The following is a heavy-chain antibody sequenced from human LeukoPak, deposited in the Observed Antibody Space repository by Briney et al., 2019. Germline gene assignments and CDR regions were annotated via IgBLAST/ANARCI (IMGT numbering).Heavy chain of an antibody. CDR3: ARLSGGGYLDY. CDR1: GGTFSSYA. V-gene: IGHV1-69*06. D-gene: IGHD3-16*01. Sequence: ASVKVSCKASGGTFSSYAISWVRQAPGQGLEWMGGIIPIFGTANDAQKFRGRVTITADKSTSTAYMELSSLRSEDTAVYYCARLSGGGYLDYWGQGTLVTVSS. CDR2: IIPIFGTA. J-gene: IGHJ4*02.